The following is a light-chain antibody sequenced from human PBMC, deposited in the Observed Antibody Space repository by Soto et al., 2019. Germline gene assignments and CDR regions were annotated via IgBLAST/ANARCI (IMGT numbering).Light chain of an antibody. Sequence: DIEMTQSPSTLSASVGDRVTITCRASQSINNWLASYQQKPGKAPKPLIYVASRLEGGVPSRFSGSGAGTELPLTLSSLQPDDFATYCCQEYKSYSPWTFGQGTKVQIK. V-gene: IGKV1-5*01. CDR2: VAS. CDR1: QSINNW. CDR3: QEYKSYSPWT. J-gene: IGKJ1*01.